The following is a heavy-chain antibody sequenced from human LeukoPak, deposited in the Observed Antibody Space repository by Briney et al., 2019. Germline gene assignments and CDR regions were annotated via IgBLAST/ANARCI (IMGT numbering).Heavy chain of an antibody. V-gene: IGHV1-69*05. CDR1: GGTFSSYA. CDR3: ARDNPQLVGVFDY. CDR2: IIPIFGTA. D-gene: IGHD6-13*01. J-gene: IGHJ4*02. Sequence: SAKVSCKASGGTFSSYAISWVRQAPGQGLEWMGGIIPIFGTANYAQKFQGRVTITTDESTSTAYMELSSLRSEDTAVYYCARDNPQLVGVFDYWGQGTLVTVSS.